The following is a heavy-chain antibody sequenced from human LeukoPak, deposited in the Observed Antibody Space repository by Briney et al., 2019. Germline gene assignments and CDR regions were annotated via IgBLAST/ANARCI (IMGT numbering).Heavy chain of an antibody. CDR2: ISGSGGST. D-gene: IGHD3-22*01. CDR1: GFTFSSYA. V-gene: IGHV3-23*01. J-gene: IGHJ4*02. CDR3: AKYKRVPFTNQYNYYDSSGSLDY. Sequence: PGGSLRLSCAASGFTFSSYAMSWVRQAPGKGLEWVSVISGSGGSTYYADSVKGRFTISRDNSKNTLYLQMNSLRAEDTAVYYCAKYKRVPFTNQYNYYDSSGSLDYWGQGTLVTVSS.